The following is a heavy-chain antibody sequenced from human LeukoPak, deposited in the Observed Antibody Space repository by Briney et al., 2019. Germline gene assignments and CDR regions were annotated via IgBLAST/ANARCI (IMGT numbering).Heavy chain of an antibody. CDR3: ARDQDYVDAFDI. Sequence: SETLSLTCAVYGWSFSYYYWSWIRQPPGKGLEWIGEINHSGITNYNPSLKSRVTISVDTSKNQFSLKLSSVTAADTAVYYCARDQDYVDAFDIWGQGTMVTVSS. J-gene: IGHJ3*02. CDR1: GWSFSYYY. CDR2: INHSGIT. D-gene: IGHD4-17*01. V-gene: IGHV4-34*01.